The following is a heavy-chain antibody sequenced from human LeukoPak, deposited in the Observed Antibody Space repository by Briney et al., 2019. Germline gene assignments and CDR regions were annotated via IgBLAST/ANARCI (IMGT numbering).Heavy chain of an antibody. D-gene: IGHD4-17*01. CDR3: ARHATVTSFTFAH. CDR2: IYYSGNT. Sequence: PSETLSLTCTVSGGSISSSSYYWGWIRQPPGKGLEGIGSIYYSGNTYYNPSLKSRVTISVDTSKNQFSLELNSVTAADTAVYYCARHATVTSFTFAHWGQGTLVTVSS. CDR1: GGSISSSSYY. J-gene: IGHJ4*02. V-gene: IGHV4-39*01.